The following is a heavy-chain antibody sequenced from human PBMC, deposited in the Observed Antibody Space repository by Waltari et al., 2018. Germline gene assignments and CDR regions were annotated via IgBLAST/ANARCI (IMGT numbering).Heavy chain of an antibody. V-gene: IGHV3-33*01. Sequence: QVQLVESGGGVVQPGRSLRLSCAASGFTFSSYGMHWVRQAPGKGLEWVAVIGYDGSNKYYADSVKGRFTISRDNSKNTLYLQMNSLRAEDTAVYYCARDRGYYYDSSGYYGYWGQGTLVTVSS. CDR2: IGYDGSNK. CDR1: GFTFSSYG. D-gene: IGHD3-22*01. CDR3: ARDRGYYYDSSGYYGY. J-gene: IGHJ4*02.